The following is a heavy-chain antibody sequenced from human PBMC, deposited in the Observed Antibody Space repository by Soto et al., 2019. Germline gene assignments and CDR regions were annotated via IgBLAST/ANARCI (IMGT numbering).Heavy chain of an antibody. D-gene: IGHD3-9*01. V-gene: IGHV3-11*01. Sequence: GGSLRLSCAASGFTFSDYYMSWIRQAPGKGLEWVSYISSSGSTIYYADSVKGRFTISRDNAKNSLYLQMNSLRAEDMAVYYCARAWNYDILTGYPPDAFDIWGQGTMVTVSS. CDR2: ISSSGSTI. CDR1: GFTFSDYY. J-gene: IGHJ3*02. CDR3: ARAWNYDILTGYPPDAFDI.